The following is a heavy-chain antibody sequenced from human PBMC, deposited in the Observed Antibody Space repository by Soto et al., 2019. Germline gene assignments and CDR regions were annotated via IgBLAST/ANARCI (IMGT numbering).Heavy chain of an antibody. CDR2: FRTGGGGGTT. CDR3: AKKVNSGPGSQYFDY. D-gene: IGHD1-1*01. Sequence: GGSLRLSCAASGFTFTSYSMSWVRQAPGKGLEWVSGFRTGGGGGTTYYADSVKGRFTISRDNSKNTLFLQMNSLRAEDTAIYYCAKKVNSGPGSQYFDYWGQGTLVTVSS. V-gene: IGHV3-23*01. J-gene: IGHJ4*02. CDR1: GFTFTSYS.